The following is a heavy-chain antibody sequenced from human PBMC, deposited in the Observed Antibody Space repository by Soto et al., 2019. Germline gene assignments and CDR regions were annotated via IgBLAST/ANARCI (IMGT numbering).Heavy chain of an antibody. J-gene: IGHJ6*04. CDR3: AREDASSWYSYYYYGMDI. Sequence: GGSLRLSCAASGFTVSSKYMSWVRQAPGKGLEWVSLIQSGGPTYYADSVKGRFTISRDNSKNTVYRQMNSLRAEDTAVYYCAREDASSWYSYYYYGMDIWGKGTTVTVSS. D-gene: IGHD6-13*01. CDR2: IQSGGPT. V-gene: IGHV3-66*01. CDR1: GFTVSSKY.